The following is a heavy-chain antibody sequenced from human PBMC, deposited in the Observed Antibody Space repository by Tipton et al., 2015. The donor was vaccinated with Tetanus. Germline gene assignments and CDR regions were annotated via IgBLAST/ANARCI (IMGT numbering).Heavy chain of an antibody. Sequence: SLRLSCAASGFTFSDYYMSWIRQAPGKGLEWVSYISSSGSTIYYADSVKGRFTISRDNAKNSLYLQMNSLRAEDTAVYYCAREATLPDSSGLADYWGQGTLVTVSS. CDR3: AREATLPDSSGLADY. J-gene: IGHJ4*02. V-gene: IGHV3-11*01. D-gene: IGHD6-19*01. CDR1: GFTFSDYY. CDR2: ISSSGSTI.